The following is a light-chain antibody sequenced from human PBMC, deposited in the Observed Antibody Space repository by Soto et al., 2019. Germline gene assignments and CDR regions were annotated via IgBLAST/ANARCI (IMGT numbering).Light chain of an antibody. V-gene: IGKV3D-20*02. J-gene: IGKJ5*01. CDR3: QRIT. CDR1: QSVSVRH. CDR2: DAS. Sequence: EIVMTQSPATLSVSPWERATLSCRASQSVSVRHLAWYHQKPGQAPRLLIYDASNRATGIPDGFRGSGSGTDFTLTISRLEPEDFAVYYCQRITFGQGTRLEI.